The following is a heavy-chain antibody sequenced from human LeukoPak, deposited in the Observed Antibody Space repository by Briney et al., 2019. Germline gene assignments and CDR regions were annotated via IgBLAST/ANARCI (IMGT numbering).Heavy chain of an antibody. D-gene: IGHD5-18*01. CDR1: GFTVSSNH. CDR3: ARRGYSYGRMAWFDP. V-gene: IGHV4-34*01. CDR2: INHSGST. Sequence: GSLRLSCAASGFTVSSNHMSWVRQAPGKGLEWIGEINHSGSTNYNPSLKSRVTISVDTSKNQFSLKLSSVTAADTAVYYCARRGYSYGRMAWFDPWGQGTLVTVSS. J-gene: IGHJ5*02.